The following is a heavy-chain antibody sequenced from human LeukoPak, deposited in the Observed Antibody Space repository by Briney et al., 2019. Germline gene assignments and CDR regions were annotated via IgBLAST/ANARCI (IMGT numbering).Heavy chain of an antibody. Sequence: GGSLRLSCAASGFTFSSHAIHWVRQAPGKGLEWVAILSYDGSNKYYADSVKGRFTISRDNSKNTLFLQMNSLRAEDTAVYYCARGGSGSYYYYFYYLDVWGKGTTVTVSS. J-gene: IGHJ6*03. CDR1: GFTFSSHA. CDR3: ARGGSGSYYYYFYYLDV. D-gene: IGHD3-10*01. CDR2: LSYDGSNK. V-gene: IGHV3-30*01.